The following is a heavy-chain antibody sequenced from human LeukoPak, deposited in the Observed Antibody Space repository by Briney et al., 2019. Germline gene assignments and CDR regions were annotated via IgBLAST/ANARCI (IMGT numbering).Heavy chain of an antibody. CDR1: GFTFSSYA. V-gene: IGHV3-30-3*01. CDR3: ARGAYYYGSSGEGGAFDI. D-gene: IGHD3-22*01. J-gene: IGHJ3*02. Sequence: GGSLRLSCAASGFTFSSYAMHWVRQAPGKGLEWVALISYDGSNKYYADSVKGRFTISRDNSKNTLYLQMNNLRAEDTAVYYCARGAYYYGSSGEGGAFDIWGQGTMVTVSS. CDR2: ISYDGSNK.